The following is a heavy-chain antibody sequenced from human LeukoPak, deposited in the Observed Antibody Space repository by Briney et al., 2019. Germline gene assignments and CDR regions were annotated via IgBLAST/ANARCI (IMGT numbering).Heavy chain of an antibody. V-gene: IGHV3-30*18. CDR3: AKPQLRITISPSDY. J-gene: IGHJ4*02. CDR1: GFTFSSYG. CDR2: ISYDGSNK. Sequence: GGSLRLSWAASGFTFSSYGMHWVRQAPGKGLEWVAVISYDGSNKYYADSVKGRFTISRDNSKNTLYLQMNSLRAEDTAVYYCAKPQLRITISPSDYWGQGTLVTVSS. D-gene: IGHD3-3*01.